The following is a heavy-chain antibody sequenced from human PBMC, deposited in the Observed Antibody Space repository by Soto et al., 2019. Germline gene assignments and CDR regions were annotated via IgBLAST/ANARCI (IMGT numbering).Heavy chain of an antibody. CDR3: ARDLGGWPDY. Sequence: QVQLVQSGAEVKKPGASVKVSCKASGYTFTSFAIHWVRQAPGQRLEWMGWINAGNGTTKYSQKFQDRVIITRDTSASRAYMELSSLRSEDMAVYYCARDLGGWPDYWGQGTLVTVSS. CDR2: INAGNGTT. D-gene: IGHD5-12*01. CDR1: GYTFTSFA. J-gene: IGHJ4*02. V-gene: IGHV1-3*01.